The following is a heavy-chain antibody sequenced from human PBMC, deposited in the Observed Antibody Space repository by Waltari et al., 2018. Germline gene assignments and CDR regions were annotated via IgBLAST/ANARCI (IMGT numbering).Heavy chain of an antibody. CDR3: ATKSPSSGSGSYYNVGDY. D-gene: IGHD3-10*01. J-gene: IGHJ4*02. Sequence: EVQLVESGGGLIQPGGSLRLSCPASGFTVSRHYMSWVRHAPGQGLEWVSVIYSGGSTYYADSVKGRFTISRDNSKNTLYLQMNSQRAEDTAVYYCATKSPSSGSGSYYNVGDYWGQGTLVTVSS. CDR2: IYSGGST. V-gene: IGHV3-53*01. CDR1: GFTVSRHY.